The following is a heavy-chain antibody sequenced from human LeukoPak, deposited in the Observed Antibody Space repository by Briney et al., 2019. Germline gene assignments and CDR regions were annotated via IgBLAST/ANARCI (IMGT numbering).Heavy chain of an antibody. CDR2: ISGYNGNT. Sequence: ASVKVSCKASGYTFTDYYMHWVRQAPGQGLEWMGCISGYNGNTNYAQKLQGRVTMTTDTSTSTAYMELRSLRSDDTAVYYCARRRSEEFDFDCWGQGTLVTVSS. CDR3: ARRRSEEFDFDC. D-gene: IGHD6-19*01. CDR1: GYTFTDYY. J-gene: IGHJ4*02. V-gene: IGHV1-18*04.